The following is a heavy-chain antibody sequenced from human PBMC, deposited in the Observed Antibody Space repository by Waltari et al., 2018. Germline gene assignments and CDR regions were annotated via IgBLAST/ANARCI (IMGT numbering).Heavy chain of an antibody. CDR1: GYTFTSYA. Sequence: QVQLVQSGAEVKKPGASVKVSCKASGYTFTSYAMHWVRQAPGQRLEWMGWINAGNGNTKYSQEFQGRVTITRDTSASTAYMELSSLRSEDMAVYYCAGGPYSSSYYWFDPWGQGTLVTVSS. D-gene: IGHD6-13*01. CDR3: AGGPYSSSYYWFDP. CDR2: INAGNGNT. J-gene: IGHJ5*02. V-gene: IGHV1-3*03.